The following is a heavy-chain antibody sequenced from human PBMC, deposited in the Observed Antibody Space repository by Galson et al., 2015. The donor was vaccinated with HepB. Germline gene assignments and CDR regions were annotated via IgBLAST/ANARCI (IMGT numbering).Heavy chain of an antibody. D-gene: IGHD4-17*01. V-gene: IGHV4-59*01. CDR2: IYYSGST. CDR3: ARHYGDYNYFDY. CDR1: GGSISSYY. J-gene: IGHJ4*02. Sequence: LSLTCTVSGGSISSYYWSWIRQPPGEGLEWIGYIYYSGSTNYNPSLKSRVTISVDTSKNQFSLKLSSVTAADTAVYYCARHYGDYNYFDYWGQGTLVTVSS.